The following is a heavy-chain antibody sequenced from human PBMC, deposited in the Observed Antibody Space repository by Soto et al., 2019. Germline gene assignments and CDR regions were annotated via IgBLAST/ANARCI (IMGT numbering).Heavy chain of an antibody. J-gene: IGHJ5*02. CDR1: GGSISSGGYY. V-gene: IGHV4-31*03. Sequence: QVQLQESGPGLVKPSQTLSLTCTVSGGSISSGGYYWSWIRQHPGKGLEWIGYIYYSGSTYYNPSLKSRVTISVDTSKNQFSLKLSSVTAADTAVYYCARDLGHYYGDYANWFDPWGQGTLVTVSS. CDR3: ARDLGHYYGDYANWFDP. D-gene: IGHD4-17*01. CDR2: IYYSGST.